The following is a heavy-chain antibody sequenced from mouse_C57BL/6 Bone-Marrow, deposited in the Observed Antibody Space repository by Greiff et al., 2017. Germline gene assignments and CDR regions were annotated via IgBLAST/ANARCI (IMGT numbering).Heavy chain of an antibody. CDR3: ATFYYDYDGY. CDR2: INPNNGGT. D-gene: IGHD2-4*01. V-gene: IGHV1-26*01. J-gene: IGHJ2*01. Sequence: EVQLQQSGPELVKPGASVKISCKASGYTFTDYYMNWVKQSLGKSLEWIGDINPNNGGTSYNQKFKGKATLTVDKSSSTAYMELRSLTSEDSAVYYCATFYYDYDGYWGQGTTLTVSS. CDR1: GYTFTDYY.